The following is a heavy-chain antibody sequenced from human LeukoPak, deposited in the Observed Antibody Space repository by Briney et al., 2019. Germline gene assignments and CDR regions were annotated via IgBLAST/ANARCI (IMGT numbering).Heavy chain of an antibody. CDR3: AKDEDYYDSSEPGGY. J-gene: IGHJ4*02. CDR1: GFTFSSYS. V-gene: IGHV3-48*01. D-gene: IGHD3-22*01. CDR2: ISSSSSTI. Sequence: GGSLRLSCAASGFTFSSYSMNWVRQAPGKGLEWVSYISSSSSTIYYADSVKGRFTISRDNSKNTLYLQMNSLRAEDTAVYYCAKDEDYYDSSEPGGYWGQGTLVTVSS.